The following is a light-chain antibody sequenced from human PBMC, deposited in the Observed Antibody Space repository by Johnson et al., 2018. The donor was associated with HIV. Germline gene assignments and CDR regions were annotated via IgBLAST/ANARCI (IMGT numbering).Light chain of an antibody. CDR2: DNN. Sequence: QSVLTQPPSVSVAPGQTVTISCSGSSSNIGNNYVSWYQQLPGTVPKLLIYDNNKRPSGIPDRFSGSKSGTSATLGITGLQTGDEADYYCGTWDSGLGAVYVFGPGTKVTVL. CDR1: SSNIGNNY. CDR3: GTWDSGLGAVYV. J-gene: IGLJ1*01. V-gene: IGLV1-51*01.